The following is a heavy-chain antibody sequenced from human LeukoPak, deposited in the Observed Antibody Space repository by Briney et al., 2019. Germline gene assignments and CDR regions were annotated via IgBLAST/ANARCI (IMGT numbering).Heavy chain of an antibody. J-gene: IGHJ6*03. D-gene: IGHD3-10*02. CDR1: GYTFTSYG. CDR3: ARLFGELLLPSDHYYYMDV. CDR2: ISAYNGNT. V-gene: IGHV1-18*01. Sequence: ASVKVSCKASGYTFTSYGISWVRQAPGQGLEWMGWISAYNGNTNYAQKLRGRVTMTTDTSTSTAYMELRSLRSDDTAVYFCARLFGELLLPSDHYYYMDVWGKGTAVTVSS.